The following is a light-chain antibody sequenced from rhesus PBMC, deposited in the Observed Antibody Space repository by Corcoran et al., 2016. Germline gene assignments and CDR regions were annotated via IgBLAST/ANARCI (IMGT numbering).Light chain of an antibody. CDR1: QNIYSN. Sequence: DIQMTQSPSALSASVGDRVTISCRASQNIYSNLAWYQQKPGKAPKLLIYTASSLETGIPSRFSGSGSWTDFTLTISILQPEDSADYYCQHYYDNPYSFGQGTKVEI. CDR2: TAS. CDR3: QHYYDNPYS. J-gene: IGKJ2*01. V-gene: IGKV1-44*01.